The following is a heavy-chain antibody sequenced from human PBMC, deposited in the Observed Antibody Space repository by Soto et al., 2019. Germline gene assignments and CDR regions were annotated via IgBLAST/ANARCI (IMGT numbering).Heavy chain of an antibody. D-gene: IGHD3-9*01. V-gene: IGHV1-69*13. J-gene: IGHJ6*02. CDR2: IIPIFGTA. Sequence: GASVKVSCKASGGTFSSYAISWVRQAPGQGLEWMGGIIPIFGTANYAQKFQGRVTITADESTSTAYMELSSLRSEDTAVYYCARDPYDILTGYYYCYGMDVWGQGTTVTVSS. CDR1: GGTFSSYA. CDR3: ARDPYDILTGYYYCYGMDV.